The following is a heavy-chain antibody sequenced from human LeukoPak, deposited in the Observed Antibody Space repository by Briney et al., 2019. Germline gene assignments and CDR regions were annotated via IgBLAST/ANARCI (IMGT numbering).Heavy chain of an antibody. CDR2: ISAYNGNT. CDR3: ARDSNYVSAFDI. CDR1: GYTFTSYG. Sequence: GASVKVSCKASGYTFTSYGISWVRQAPGQGLEWMGWISAYNGNTSYAQKLQGRVTMTTDTSTSTAYMELRSQRSDDTAVYYCARDSNYVSAFDIWGQGTMATVSS. J-gene: IGHJ3*02. V-gene: IGHV1-18*01. D-gene: IGHD4-11*01.